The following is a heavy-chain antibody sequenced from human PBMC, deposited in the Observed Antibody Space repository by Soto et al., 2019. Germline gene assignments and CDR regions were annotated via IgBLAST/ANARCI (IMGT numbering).Heavy chain of an antibody. CDR2: IYYSGST. D-gene: IGHD2-21*01. CDR1: GGSISSSSYY. Sequence: QLQLQESGPGLVKPSETLSLTCTVSGGSISSSSYYWGWIRQPPGKGLEWIGSIYYSGSTYYNPSLKSRVTISVDTSKNQFSLKLSSVTAADTAVYYCARVLNYCGGDCYVGWTYYMDVWGKGTTVTVSS. V-gene: IGHV4-39*01. J-gene: IGHJ6*03. CDR3: ARVLNYCGGDCYVGWTYYMDV.